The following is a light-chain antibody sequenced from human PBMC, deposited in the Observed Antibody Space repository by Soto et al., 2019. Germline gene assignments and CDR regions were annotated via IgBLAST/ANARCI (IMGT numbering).Light chain of an antibody. Sequence: QSALTQPASVSGSPGQSITISCTGTSSDVGGYNYVSWYQQHPGKVPKLMIYEVSKRPSGVSNRFSGSKSGNTASLTISGLQAEDEADYYCSSYTSSSTYVFGTGTKLTVL. CDR1: SSDVGGYNY. J-gene: IGLJ1*01. V-gene: IGLV2-14*01. CDR3: SSYTSSSTYV. CDR2: EVS.